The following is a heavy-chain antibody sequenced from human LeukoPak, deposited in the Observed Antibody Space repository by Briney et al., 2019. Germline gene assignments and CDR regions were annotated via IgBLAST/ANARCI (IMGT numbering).Heavy chain of an antibody. D-gene: IGHD2-15*01. Sequence: GGSLRLSCTAPGFTFSDYYMSWIRQAPGKGLEWVSYISSSSSHTNYADSVKGRFTMSRDNAKKSLYLQMNSLRVEDTAVYYCVRDGCSGGSCYGAFDYWGQGTLVTVSS. J-gene: IGHJ4*02. CDR1: GFTFSDYY. CDR3: VRDGCSGGSCYGAFDY. V-gene: IGHV3-11*05. CDR2: ISSSSSHT.